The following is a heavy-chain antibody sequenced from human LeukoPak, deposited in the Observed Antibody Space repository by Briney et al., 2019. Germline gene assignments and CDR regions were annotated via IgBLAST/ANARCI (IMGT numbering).Heavy chain of an antibody. V-gene: IGHV3-7*01. CDR2: IKQDGSEK. J-gene: IGHJ4*02. CDR3: ARDLIEASPTHVDTATPGDY. CDR1: GFTFSSYW. Sequence: PGGSLRLSCAASGFTFSSYWMSWVRQAPGKGLEWVANIKQDGSEKYYVDSVKGRFTISRDNSKNTLYLQMNSLRAEDTAVYYCARDLIEASPTHVDTATPGDYWGQGTLVTVSS. D-gene: IGHD5-18*01.